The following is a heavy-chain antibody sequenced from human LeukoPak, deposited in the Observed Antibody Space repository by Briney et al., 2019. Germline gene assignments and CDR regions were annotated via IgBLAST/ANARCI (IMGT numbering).Heavy chain of an antibody. CDR2: IYTSGST. CDR3: ARGPYYDFWSGDPARNWFDP. J-gene: IGHJ5*02. Sequence: SETLSLTCTVSGGSISSYYWSWIRQPAGKGLEWIGRIYTSGSTNYNHSLKSRVTISVDKSKNQFSLKLSSVTAADTAVYYCARGPYYDFWSGDPARNWFDPWGQGTLVTVSS. V-gene: IGHV4-4*07. CDR1: GGSISSYY. D-gene: IGHD3-3*01.